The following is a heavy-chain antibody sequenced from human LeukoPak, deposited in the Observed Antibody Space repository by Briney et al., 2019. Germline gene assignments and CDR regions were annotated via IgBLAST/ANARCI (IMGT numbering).Heavy chain of an antibody. CDR3: ARHLDYSDYWYFDL. J-gene: IGHJ2*01. D-gene: IGHD4-11*01. CDR1: GGSISSSSYY. CDR2: IYYSGST. Sequence: PSETLSLTCTVSGGSISSSSYYWGWIRQPPGKGLEWIGSIYYSGSTYYNPSLKSRVTISVDTSKNQFSLKLSSVTAADTAVYYCARHLDYSDYWYFDLWGRGTLVTVSS. V-gene: IGHV4-39*01.